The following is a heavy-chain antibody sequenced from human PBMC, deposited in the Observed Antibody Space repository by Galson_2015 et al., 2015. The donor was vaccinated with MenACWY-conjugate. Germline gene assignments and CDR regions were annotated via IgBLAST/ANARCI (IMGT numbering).Heavy chain of an antibody. J-gene: IGHJ6*02. Sequence: SVKVSCKASGYTFTSYGISWVRQAPGQGLEWMGWISAYNGNTNYAQKLQGRVTMTTDTSTSTAYMELRSLRSDDTAVYYCARVSTVTTSSYYYYYGMDVWGQGTTVTVSS. CDR1: GYTFTSYG. D-gene: IGHD4-17*01. V-gene: IGHV1-18*04. CDR2: ISAYNGNT. CDR3: ARVSTVTTSSYYYYYGMDV.